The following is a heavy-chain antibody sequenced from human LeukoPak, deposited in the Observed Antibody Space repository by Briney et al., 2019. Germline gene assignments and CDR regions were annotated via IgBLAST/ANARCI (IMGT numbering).Heavy chain of an antibody. CDR2: ISWNSGSI. J-gene: IGHJ6*02. CDR1: GFTFDDYA. Sequence: PGGSLRLSCAASGFTFDDYAMHWVRQAPGKGLEWVSGISWNSGSIGYADSVKGRFTISRDNAKNSLYLQMNSLRAEDTALYYCAKDGRYFDYGYPYYYYYGTDVWGQGTTVTVSS. D-gene: IGHD3-9*01. CDR3: AKDGRYFDYGYPYYYYYGTDV. V-gene: IGHV3-9*01.